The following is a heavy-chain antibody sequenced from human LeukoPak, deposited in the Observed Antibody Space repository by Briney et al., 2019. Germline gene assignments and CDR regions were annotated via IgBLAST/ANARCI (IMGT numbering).Heavy chain of an antibody. CDR2: INPSGGST. J-gene: IGHJ4*02. CDR3: ARGRVRGRPDY. Sequence: ASVKVSCKASGYIFTSYNIYWVRQAPGQGLEWMGIINPSGGSTNYAQKFQGRVTITRNTSISTAYMELSSLRSEDTAVYYCARGRVRGRPDYWGQGTLVTVSS. D-gene: IGHD1-26*01. V-gene: IGHV1-46*01. CDR1: GYIFTSYN.